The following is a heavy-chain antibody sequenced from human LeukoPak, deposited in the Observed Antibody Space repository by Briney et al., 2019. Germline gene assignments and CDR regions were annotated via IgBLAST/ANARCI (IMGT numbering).Heavy chain of an antibody. CDR3: ARTPEGDFWSGYYQFDY. V-gene: IGHV3-21*01. CDR1: GFTFSSYS. CDR2: ISSSSSYI. D-gene: IGHD3-3*01. J-gene: IGHJ4*02. Sequence: RGSLRLSCAASGFTFSSYSMNWVRQAPGKGLEWVSSISSSSSYIYYADSVKGRFTISRDNAKNSLYLQMNSLRAEDTAVYYCARTPEGDFWSGYYQFDYWGQGTLVTVSS.